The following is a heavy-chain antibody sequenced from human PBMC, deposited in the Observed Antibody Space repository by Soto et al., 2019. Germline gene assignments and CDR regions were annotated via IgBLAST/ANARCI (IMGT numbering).Heavy chain of an antibody. D-gene: IGHD6-13*01. CDR3: ASLEVAAARKNWFDP. CDR2: FDPEDGET. CDR1: GYTLTELS. V-gene: IGHV1-24*01. Sequence: EASVKVSCKVSGYTLTELSMHWVRQAPGKGLEWMGGFDPEDGETIYAQKFQGRVTMTEDTSTDTAYMELSSLRSEDTAVYYCASLEVAAARKNWFDPWGQGTLVTVSS. J-gene: IGHJ5*02.